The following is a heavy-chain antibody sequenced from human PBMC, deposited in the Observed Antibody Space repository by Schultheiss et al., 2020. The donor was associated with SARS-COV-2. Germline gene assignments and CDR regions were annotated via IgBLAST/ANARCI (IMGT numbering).Heavy chain of an antibody. CDR1: GFTFSGYA. Sequence: GGSLRLSCAASGFTFSGYAMQWVRQAPGKGLEWVTVISYDGSKEYYADSVKGRFTISRDNSKNTLYLQINSLRAEDTAVYYCTRDGGGDTGVGAFDIWGQGTTVTVSS. CDR2: ISYDGSKE. CDR3: TRDGGGDTGVGAFDI. J-gene: IGHJ3*02. D-gene: IGHD2-15*01. V-gene: IGHV3-30-3*01.